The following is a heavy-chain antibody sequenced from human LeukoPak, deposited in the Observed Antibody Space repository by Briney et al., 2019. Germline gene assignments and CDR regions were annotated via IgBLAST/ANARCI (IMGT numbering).Heavy chain of an antibody. V-gene: IGHV1-24*01. CDR1: GYTLTELS. CDR2: LDPEDGET. D-gene: IGHD6-19*01. Sequence: GASVKVSCKVSGYTLTELSMHWVRQDPGKGLEWMGGLDPEDGETIYAQKFQGRVTMTEDTSTDTAYMELSSLRSEDTAVYYCATGAAVAEGFDPWGQGALVTVSS. CDR3: ATGAAVAEGFDP. J-gene: IGHJ5*02.